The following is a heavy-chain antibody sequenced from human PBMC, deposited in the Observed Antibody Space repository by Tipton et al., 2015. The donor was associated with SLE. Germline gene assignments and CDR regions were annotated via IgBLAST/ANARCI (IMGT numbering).Heavy chain of an antibody. CDR1: GGSMSYHY. CDR3: ARGSLVLPTVAGDVDAFDI. J-gene: IGHJ3*02. V-gene: IGHV4-31*03. D-gene: IGHD4-23*01. Sequence: TLSLTCSVSGGSMSYHYWSWIRQHPGRGLEWIGSIFYSGITYYNPSLKSRVVISVDTSENEVSLKLTSVTGADTALYYCARGSLVLPTVAGDVDAFDIWGQGTAVIVSS. CDR2: IFYSGIT.